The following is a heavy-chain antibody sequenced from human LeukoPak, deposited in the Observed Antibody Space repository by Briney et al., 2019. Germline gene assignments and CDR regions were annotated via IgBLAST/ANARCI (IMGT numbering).Heavy chain of an antibody. V-gene: IGHV3-74*01. CDR1: GFTYSSYW. J-gene: IGHJ4*02. D-gene: IGHD6-19*01. CDR3: ATRIAVTSFDY. CDR2: INSDGSST. Sequence: PGGSPRLSCAASGFTYSSYWMHWVRQAPGKGLVWVSRINSDGSSTSYADSVKGRFTISRDNAKNTLYLQMNSLRAEDTAVYYCATRIAVTSFDYWGQGTLVTVSS.